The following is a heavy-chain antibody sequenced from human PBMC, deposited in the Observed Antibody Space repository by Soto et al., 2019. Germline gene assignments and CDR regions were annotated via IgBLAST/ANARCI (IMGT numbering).Heavy chain of an antibody. Sequence: GGSLRLSCAASGFTFSSYTMNWVRQAPGKGLEWVSRIKRDGSTTNYADSVKGRLTISRDNAKNTLYLEMNSLRVEDTADYSCARGAINYYYEHVRAKRTTVTVSS. CDR1: GFTFSSYT. CDR2: IKRDGSTT. J-gene: IGHJ6*03. V-gene: IGHV3-74*01. CDR3: ARGAINYYYEHV.